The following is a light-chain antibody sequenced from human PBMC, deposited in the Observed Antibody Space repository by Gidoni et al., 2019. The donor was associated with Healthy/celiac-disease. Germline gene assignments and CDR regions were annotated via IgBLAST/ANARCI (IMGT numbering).Light chain of an antibody. CDR2: GAA. CDR3: QQYGSSPMYT. V-gene: IGKV3-20*01. J-gene: IGKJ2*01. CDR1: QSVSSSY. Sequence: EIVLTQSPGTLSLSTGERATLPCRASQSVSSSYLAWYQQKPGQAPRLLISGAASRATGIPDRFSGSGCGTDFTLPISRLEPEDFAVYYCQQYGSSPMYTFGQGTKLEIK.